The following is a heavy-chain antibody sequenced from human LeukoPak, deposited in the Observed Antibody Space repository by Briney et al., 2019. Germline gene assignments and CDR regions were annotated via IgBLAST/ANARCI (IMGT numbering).Heavy chain of an antibody. CDR3: AREAPLWFGEKYFQH. CDR2: IYTSGIT. Sequence: SETLSLTCTVSGGSISSGSYYWSWIRQPAGKGLEWIGRIYTSGITNYNPSLKSRVTIAVDTSKNQFSLKLSSVTAADTAVYYCAREAPLWFGEKYFQHWGQGTLVTVSS. V-gene: IGHV4-61*02. CDR1: GGSISSGSYY. D-gene: IGHD3-10*01. J-gene: IGHJ1*01.